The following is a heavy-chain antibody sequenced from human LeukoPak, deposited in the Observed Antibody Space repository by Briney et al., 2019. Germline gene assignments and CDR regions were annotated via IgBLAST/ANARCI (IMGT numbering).Heavy chain of an antibody. CDR1: GYTFTSYG. CDR3: ARVFSNSWYLEAIDY. D-gene: IGHD6-13*01. J-gene: IGHJ4*02. Sequence: GPSERSSCTAPGYTFTSYGICWVRQAPGQGLVCVGWISALNFKTKYAQKLQGRVTMTTDTSTSTAYMELRSLRSDDTAVYYCARVFSNSWYLEAIDYWGQGTLVTVSS. CDR2: ISALNFKT. V-gene: IGHV1-18*01.